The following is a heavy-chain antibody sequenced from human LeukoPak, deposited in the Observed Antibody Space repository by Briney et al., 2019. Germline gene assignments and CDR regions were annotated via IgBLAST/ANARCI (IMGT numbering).Heavy chain of an antibody. V-gene: IGHV4-38-2*01. J-gene: IGHJ4*02. CDR3: ARHGSPELRYFDWLIYTGDY. Sequence: PSETLSLTCAVSGYSISSGYYWGWIRQPPGKGLEWIGSIYHSGSTYYNPSLKSRVTISVDTSKDQFSLKLSSVTAADTAVYHCARHGSPELRYFDWLIYTGDYWGQGTLVTVSS. CDR2: IYHSGST. D-gene: IGHD3-9*01. CDR1: GYSISSGYY.